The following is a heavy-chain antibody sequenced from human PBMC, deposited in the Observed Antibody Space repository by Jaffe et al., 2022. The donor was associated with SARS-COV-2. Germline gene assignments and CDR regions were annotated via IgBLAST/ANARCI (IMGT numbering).Heavy chain of an antibody. CDR3: ARDRGYSTYDY. J-gene: IGHJ4*01. D-gene: IGHD4-4*01. CDR2: IKQDGSEK. V-gene: IGHV3-7*01. CDR1: GFTFSSSW. Sequence: EVQLVESGGGLVQPGGSLRLSCADSGFTFSSSWMNWVRQAPGKGLEWVAGIKQDGSEKYYADSVKGRFTISRDNAKNSLYLQMNSLRAEDTAVYYCARDRGYSTYDYWGHGTLVTVSS.